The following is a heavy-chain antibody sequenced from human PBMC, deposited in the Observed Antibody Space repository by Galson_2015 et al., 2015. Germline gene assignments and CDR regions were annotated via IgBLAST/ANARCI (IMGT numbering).Heavy chain of an antibody. CDR3: ARVSSQQQPRPPPGMDV. D-gene: IGHD6-13*01. Sequence: SLRLSCAASGFTFSSYGMHWVRQAPGKGLEWVAVIWYDGSNKYYADSVKGRFTISRDNSKNTLYLQMNSLRAEDTAVYYCARVSSQQQPRPPPGMDVWGQGTTVTVSS. CDR2: IWYDGSNK. V-gene: IGHV3-33*01. J-gene: IGHJ6*02. CDR1: GFTFSSYG.